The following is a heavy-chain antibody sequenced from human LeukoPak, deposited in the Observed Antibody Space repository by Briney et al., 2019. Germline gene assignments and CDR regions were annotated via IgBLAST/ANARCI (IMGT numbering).Heavy chain of an antibody. D-gene: IGHD6-19*01. Sequence: ASVKVSCKAPGYTFTSYDINWVRQATGQGLEWMGWMNPNSGNTGYAQKFQGRVTMTRNTSISTAYMELSSLRSEDTAAYYCARGPYGAVAGTFGDLDYWGQGTLVTVSS. CDR1: GYTFTSYD. CDR2: MNPNSGNT. CDR3: ARGPYGAVAGTFGDLDY. J-gene: IGHJ4*02. V-gene: IGHV1-8*01.